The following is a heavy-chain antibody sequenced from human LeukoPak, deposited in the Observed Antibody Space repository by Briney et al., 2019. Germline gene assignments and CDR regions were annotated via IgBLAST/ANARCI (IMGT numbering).Heavy chain of an antibody. Sequence: SETLSLTCAVSGYSISSGYYWGWIRQPPGKGREWIGNIYHGGGTYYNPPLKSRVTISVDKSNNKCSLKLRSVTAADTAVYYCARSVVTATLGWFDPWGPGTLVTVSS. CDR2: IYHGGGT. D-gene: IGHD2-21*02. CDR1: GYSISSGYY. J-gene: IGHJ5*02. V-gene: IGHV4-38-2*01. CDR3: ARSVVTATLGWFDP.